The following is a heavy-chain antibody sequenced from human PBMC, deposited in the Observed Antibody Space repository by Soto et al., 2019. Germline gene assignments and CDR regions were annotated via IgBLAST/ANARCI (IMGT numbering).Heavy chain of an antibody. V-gene: IGHV1-69*13. CDR1: GGTFSSYA. J-gene: IGHJ6*02. CDR2: IIPIFGTA. CDR3: AGYSSGWAPPTYYYYYGMDV. Sequence: ASVKVSCKASGGTFSSYAISWVRQAPGQGLEWMGGIIPIFGTANYAQKFQGRVTITADESTSTACMELSSLRSEDTAVYYCAGYSSGWAPPTYYYYYGMDVWGQGTTVTVSS. D-gene: IGHD6-19*01.